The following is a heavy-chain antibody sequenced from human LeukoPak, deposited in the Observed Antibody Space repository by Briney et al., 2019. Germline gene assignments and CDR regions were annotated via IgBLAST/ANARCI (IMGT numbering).Heavy chain of an antibody. CDR1: GFTFSSYW. Sequence: PGRSLRLSCAASGFTFSSYWMHWVRQAPGKGLEWVGFIRSKTFGGTADYAASVEGRFTISRDDSNNIAYLQTNSLKTEDTAVYYCTRGLEGFTAYDDYWGQGTLVTVSS. J-gene: IGHJ4*02. V-gene: IGHV3-49*04. CDR2: IRSKTFGGTA. CDR3: TRGLEGFTAYDDY. D-gene: IGHD5-12*01.